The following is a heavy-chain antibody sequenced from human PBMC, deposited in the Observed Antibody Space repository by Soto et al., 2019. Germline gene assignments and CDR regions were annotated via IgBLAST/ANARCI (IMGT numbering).Heavy chain of an antibody. CDR3: AKDVTTVTTVPFDP. V-gene: IGHV3-30*18. J-gene: IGHJ5*02. Sequence: SGGGVVQPGRSLRLSCAASGFTFSSYGMHWVRQAPGKGLEWVAVISYDGSNKYYADSVKGRFTISRDNSKNTLYLQMNSLRAEDTAVYYCAKDVTTVTTVPFDPWGQGTLVTVSS. CDR1: GFTFSSYG. D-gene: IGHD4-17*01. CDR2: ISYDGSNK.